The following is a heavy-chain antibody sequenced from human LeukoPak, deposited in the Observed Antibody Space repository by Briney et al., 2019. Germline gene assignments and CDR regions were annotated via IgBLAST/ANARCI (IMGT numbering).Heavy chain of an antibody. J-gene: IGHJ5*02. CDR2: IIPIFGTA. D-gene: IGHD6-13*01. V-gene: IGHV1-69*05. CDR1: GGTFSSYA. CDR3: ARDSPSLYSSSSSWFDP. Sequence: SVKVSCKASGGTFSSYAISWVRQAPGRGLEWMGRIIPIFGTANYAQKFQGRVTITTDESTSTAYMELSSLRSEDTAVYYCARDSPSLYSSSSSWFDPWGQGTLVTVSS.